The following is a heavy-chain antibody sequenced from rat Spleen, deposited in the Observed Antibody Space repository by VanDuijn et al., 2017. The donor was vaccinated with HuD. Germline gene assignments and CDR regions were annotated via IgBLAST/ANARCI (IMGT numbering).Heavy chain of an antibody. Sequence: EVQLVESDGGLVQPGRSLKLSCAASGFTYSNYVMAWFRQAPTKGLEWVASINTDGGSTYYPDSVKGRFTISRDNAENTVYLQMNSLRSEDTATYYCAKDRGRGAADYWGQGVMVTVSS. J-gene: IGHJ2*01. CDR2: INTDGGST. D-gene: IGHD1-2*01. CDR3: AKDRGRGAADY. CDR1: GFTYSNYV. V-gene: IGHV5S13*01.